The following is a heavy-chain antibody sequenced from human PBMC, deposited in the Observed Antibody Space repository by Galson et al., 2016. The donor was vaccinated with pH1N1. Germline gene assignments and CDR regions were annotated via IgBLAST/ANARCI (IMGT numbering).Heavy chain of an antibody. J-gene: IGHJ4*02. D-gene: IGHD3-9*01. Sequence: SLRLSCAASGFNFRTYNMNWVRQAPGKGLEWVASIGGSSNGLHYEDSVKGRFTVSRDNARNSFYLQMNSLRAEDTSIYFCARDQTFVTGPYGHYLDYWGQGILVTVSS. V-gene: IGHV3-21*01. CDR3: ARDQTFVTGPYGHYLDY. CDR1: GFNFRTYN. CDR2: IGGSSNGL.